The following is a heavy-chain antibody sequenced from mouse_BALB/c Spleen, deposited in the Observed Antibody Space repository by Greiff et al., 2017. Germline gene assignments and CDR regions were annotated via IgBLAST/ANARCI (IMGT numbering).Heavy chain of an antibody. J-gene: IGHJ4*01. CDR1: GFTFSDYY. CDR2: ISDGGSYT. V-gene: IGHV5-4*02. D-gene: IGHD2-4*01. CDR3: ARVYDYDGGPYAMDY. Sequence: DVMLVESGGGLVKPGGSLKLSCAASGFTFSDYYMYWVRQTPEKRLEWVATISDGGSYTYYPDSVKGRFTISRDNAKNNLYLQMSSLKSEDTAMYYCARVYDYDGGPYAMDYWGQGTSVTVSS.